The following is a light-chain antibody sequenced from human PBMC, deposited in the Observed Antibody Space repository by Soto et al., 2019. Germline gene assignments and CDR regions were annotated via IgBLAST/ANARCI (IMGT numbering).Light chain of an antibody. J-gene: IGLJ1*01. CDR2: EVS. Sequence: QSVLTQPASGSGSPGQSITISCTGTSSDVGGYNYVSWYQQHPGKAPKLMIYEVSNRPSGVSNRFSGSKSGNTASLTISGLQAEDEADYYCSSYTSSSTRFGTGTKVTVL. CDR1: SSDVGGYNY. V-gene: IGLV2-14*01. CDR3: SSYTSSSTR.